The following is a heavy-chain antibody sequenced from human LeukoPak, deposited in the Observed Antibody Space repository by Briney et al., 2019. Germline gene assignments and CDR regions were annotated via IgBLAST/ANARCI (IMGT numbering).Heavy chain of an antibody. CDR2: INSDGSST. D-gene: IGHD2-15*01. V-gene: IGHV3-74*01. Sequence: PGGSLRLSCAASGFTFSSYWMHWDRQAPGKGLVWVSRINSDGSSTSYADSVKGRFTISRDNAKNTLYLQMNSLRAEDTAVYYCARGRPQYCSGGSCYWAHNWFDPWGQGTLVTVSS. J-gene: IGHJ5*02. CDR3: ARGRPQYCSGGSCYWAHNWFDP. CDR1: GFTFSSYW.